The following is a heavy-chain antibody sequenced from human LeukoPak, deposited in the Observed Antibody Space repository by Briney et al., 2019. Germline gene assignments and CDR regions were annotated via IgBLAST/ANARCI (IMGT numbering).Heavy chain of an antibody. J-gene: IGHJ4*02. CDR2: ISSSSSYI. Sequence: PGGSLRLSCAASGITFSSYSMNWVRQAPGKGLEWVSSISSSSSYIYYADSVKGRFTISRDNAKNSLYLQMNSLRAEDTAVYYCARDKEAYSSGWEASYYFDYWGQGTLDTVSS. V-gene: IGHV3-21*01. CDR3: ARDKEAYSSGWEASYYFDY. D-gene: IGHD6-19*01. CDR1: GITFSSYS.